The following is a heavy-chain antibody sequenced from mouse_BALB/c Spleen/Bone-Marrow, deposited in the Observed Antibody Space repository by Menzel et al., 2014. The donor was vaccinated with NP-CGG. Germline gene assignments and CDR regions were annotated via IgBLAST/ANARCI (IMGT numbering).Heavy chain of an antibody. CDR3: ARDGDYRYAWFAY. Sequence: VQLKQSGGGLVKPGGSLKLSCAASGFTFSDYYMYWVRQTPEKRLEWVATISDAGSYTYYPDSVKGRSTISRDNAKNNLYLQMISLKSEDTAMYYCARDGDYRYAWFAYWGHGTLVTVST. V-gene: IGHV5-4*02. D-gene: IGHD2-14*01. CDR2: ISDAGSYT. CDR1: GFTFSDYY. J-gene: IGHJ3*01.